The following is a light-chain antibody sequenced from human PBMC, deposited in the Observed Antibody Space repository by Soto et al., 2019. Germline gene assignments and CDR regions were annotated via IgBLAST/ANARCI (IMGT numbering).Light chain of an antibody. Sequence: EIVLTQPPGTLSLSPGERATLSCRASQTIASRYLARYQHQPGQAPRLLIYRTFARAPGIPDRFSGGGSGTDFTLTISRLEREDFAVYYCQQYDTSPPTFGQGTRLDIK. J-gene: IGKJ5*01. CDR3: QQYDTSPPT. CDR2: RTF. CDR1: QTIASRY. V-gene: IGKV3-20*01.